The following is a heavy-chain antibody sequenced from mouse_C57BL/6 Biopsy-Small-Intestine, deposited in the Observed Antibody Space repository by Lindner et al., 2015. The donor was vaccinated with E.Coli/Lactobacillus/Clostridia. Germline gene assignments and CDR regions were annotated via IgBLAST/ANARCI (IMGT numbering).Heavy chain of an antibody. Sequence: QESGPELVKPGASVKMSCKASGYSFTGYFMNWVKRSPGKSLEWIGRINPYNGDTLYNQKFKGKATLTVDKSSSTAHMELRSLTSEDSALYYCARSNSIWYFDVWGAGATVTVSS. CDR2: INPYNGDT. J-gene: IGHJ1*01. D-gene: IGHD2-10*02. CDR1: GYSFTGYF. CDR3: ARSNSIWYFDV. V-gene: IGHV1-20*01.